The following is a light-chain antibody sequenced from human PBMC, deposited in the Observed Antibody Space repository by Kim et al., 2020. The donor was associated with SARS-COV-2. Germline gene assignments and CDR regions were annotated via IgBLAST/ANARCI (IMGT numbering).Light chain of an antibody. J-gene: IGKJ5*01. CDR1: QIVSSNY. CDR3: QQYGRSAIT. CDR2: DTS. V-gene: IGKV3-20*01. Sequence: EIVLTQSPGTLSLSPGERATLSCRASQIVSSNYLAWYQQKPGQSPRLFIYDTSTRATGIPDRFTGSGSGTDFTLTISRVDPDDFAVYYCQQYGRSAITFGQGTRLEIK.